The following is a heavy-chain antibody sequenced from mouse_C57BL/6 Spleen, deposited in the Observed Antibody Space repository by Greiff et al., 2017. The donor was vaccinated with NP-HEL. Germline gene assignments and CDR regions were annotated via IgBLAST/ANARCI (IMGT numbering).Heavy chain of an antibody. V-gene: IGHV8-8*01. J-gene: IGHJ1*03. CDR2: IWWDDDK. CDR1: GFSLSTFCMG. CDR3: ARMEGQGNWYFDV. Sequence: QVTLKESGPGILQPSQTLSLTCSFSGFSLSTFCMGVGWIRQPSGKGLEWLAHIWWDDDKYYNPALKSRPTISKDTSKNQVFLKIANVDTADTATYYCARMEGQGNWYFDVWGTGTTVTVSS.